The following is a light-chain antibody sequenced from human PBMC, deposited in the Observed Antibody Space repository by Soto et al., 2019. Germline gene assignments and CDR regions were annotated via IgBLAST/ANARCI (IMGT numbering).Light chain of an antibody. CDR3: QQYYSTPLT. Sequence: DIVMTQSPDSLAVSLGERATIWCKSSQSVLFNSDNKNYLSWYQQKPGQPPKLLIYWASIRESGVPDRFSGSGSGTDFTLTISSLQAEDVAFYYCQQYYSTPLTFGGGTKVEI. CDR2: WAS. CDR1: QSVLFNSDNKNY. V-gene: IGKV4-1*01. J-gene: IGKJ4*01.